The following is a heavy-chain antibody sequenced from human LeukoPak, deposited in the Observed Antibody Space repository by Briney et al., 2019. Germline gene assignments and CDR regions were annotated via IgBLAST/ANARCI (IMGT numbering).Heavy chain of an antibody. CDR1: GGTFSSYA. J-gene: IGHJ6*02. CDR3: ARDLLSGGSGSSKTYYYYYYGMDV. V-gene: IGHV1-69*04. CDR2: IIPIFGIA. Sequence: ASVKVSCKASGGTFSSYAIGWVRQAPGQGLEWMGRIIPIFGIANYAQKFQGRVTITAGKSTSTAYMELSSLRSEVTAVYYCARDLLSGGSGSSKTYYYYYYGMDVWGQGTTVTVSS. D-gene: IGHD3-10*01.